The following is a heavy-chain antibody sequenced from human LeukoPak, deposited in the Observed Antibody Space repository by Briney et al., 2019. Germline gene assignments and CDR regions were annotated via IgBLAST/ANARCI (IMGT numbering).Heavy chain of an antibody. CDR1: GGSISSGSYY. J-gene: IGHJ4*02. D-gene: IGHD3-22*01. V-gene: IGHV4-61*02. CDR2: IYTSGST. Sequence: PSETLSLTCTVSGGSISSGSYYWNWIRQPAGKGLEWIGRIYTSGSTNYNPSLKSRVTISVDTSKNQFSLKLSSVTAADTAVYYCARTYDTTRRDYWGQGTLVTVSS. CDR3: ARTYDTTRRDY.